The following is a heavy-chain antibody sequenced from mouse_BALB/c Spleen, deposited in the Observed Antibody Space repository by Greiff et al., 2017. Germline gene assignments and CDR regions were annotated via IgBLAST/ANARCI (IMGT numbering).Heavy chain of an antibody. CDR2: IYPYNGGT. D-gene: IGHD1-1*01. CDR1: GYTFTDYN. CDR3: ARDYYGSSYDFDY. Sequence: EVQLQQSGPELVKPGASVKISCKASGYTFTDYNMHWVKQSHGKSLEWIGYIYPYNGGTGYNQKFKSKATLTVDNSSSTAYMELRSLTSEDSAVYYCARDYYGSSYDFDYWGQGTTLTVSS. V-gene: IGHV1S29*02. J-gene: IGHJ2*01.